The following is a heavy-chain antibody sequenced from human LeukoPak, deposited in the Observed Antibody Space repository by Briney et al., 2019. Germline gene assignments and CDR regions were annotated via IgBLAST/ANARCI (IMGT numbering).Heavy chain of an antibody. D-gene: IGHD5-18*01. V-gene: IGHV4-39*07. CDR2: IYYSGST. Sequence: PSETLSLTGTVSGGSISSSSYYWGWIRQPPGKGLEWIVSIYYSGSTYYNPSLKSRVTISVDTSKNQFSLKLSSVTSVDTAVYYCARPGNTGSYYYYYMDVWGKGTTVTVSS. J-gene: IGHJ6*03. CDR1: GGSISSSSYY. CDR3: ARPGNTGSYYYYYMDV.